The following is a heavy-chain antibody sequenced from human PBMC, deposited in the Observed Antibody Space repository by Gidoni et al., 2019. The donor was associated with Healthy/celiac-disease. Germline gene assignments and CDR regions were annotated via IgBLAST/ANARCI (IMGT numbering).Heavy chain of an antibody. CDR3: ARDYIAWAVAD. CDR1: GFTFSSYE. D-gene: IGHD6-19*01. CDR2: ISSSGSTI. J-gene: IGHJ4*02. Sequence: EVQLVESGGGLVQPGGSLRLSCEASGFTFSSYEMNWVRQAPGKGLEWVSYISSSGSTIYYADSVKGRFTISRDNAKNSLYLQMNSLRAEDTAVYYCARDYIAWAVADWGQGTLVTVSS. V-gene: IGHV3-48*03.